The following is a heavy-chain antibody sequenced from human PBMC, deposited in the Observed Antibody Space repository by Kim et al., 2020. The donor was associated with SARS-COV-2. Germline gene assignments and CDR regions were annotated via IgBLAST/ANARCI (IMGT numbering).Heavy chain of an antibody. CDR1: SDSFSAYY. CDR2: IFYSGAT. J-gene: IGHJ4*02. Sequence: SETLSLTCTVSSDSFSAYYWSWIRQIPGKGLEWIGYIFYSGATIYNPSLKSRATISWDTSRNQFSLDLTSVTPADTAVYYCARSEGRASWHQFDYWGQGVLVTVSS. V-gene: IGHV4-59*01. CDR3: ARSEGRASWHQFDY.